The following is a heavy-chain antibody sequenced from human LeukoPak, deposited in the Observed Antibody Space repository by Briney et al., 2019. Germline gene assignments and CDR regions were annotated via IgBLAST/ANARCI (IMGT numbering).Heavy chain of an antibody. J-gene: IGHJ4*02. Sequence: PSETLSLTCAAHGGSFSGYYWAWIRQPPGKGLEWIGEINPGGTTNYHPSLKRRVTISADTSKSQFSLELRSVTAADTAVFYCARAKSTVSTYFDSWGQGSLVTVSS. CDR1: GGSFSGYY. V-gene: IGHV4-34*01. CDR3: ARAKSTVSTYFDS. D-gene: IGHD4-17*01. CDR2: INPGGTT.